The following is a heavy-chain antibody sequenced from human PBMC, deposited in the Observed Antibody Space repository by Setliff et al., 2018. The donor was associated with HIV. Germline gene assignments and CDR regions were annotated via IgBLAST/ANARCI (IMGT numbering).Heavy chain of an antibody. J-gene: IGHJ4*02. D-gene: IGHD3-10*01. CDR1: GFSFSTYW. V-gene: IGHV3-7*01. CDR2: IKQYGSEK. CDR3: ARDRVPLY. Sequence: GGSLRLSCVASGFSFSTYWMSWVRQAPGKGLEWVANIKQYGSEKYYVDSVKGRFIISRDDAKNLLYLQMNSLRAEDTAVYYCARDRVPLYWGQGTLVTVSS.